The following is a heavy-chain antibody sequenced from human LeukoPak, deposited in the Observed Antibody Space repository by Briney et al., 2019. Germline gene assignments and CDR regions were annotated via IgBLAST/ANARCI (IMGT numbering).Heavy chain of an antibody. CDR1: GGTFSSYA. J-gene: IGHJ3*02. Sequence: PVKVSCKASGGTFSSYAISWVRQAPGQGLEWMGGIIPIFGTANYAQKFQDRVTITADKSTSTAYMELSSLRSEDTAVYYCATQLEFGAFDIWGQGTMVTVSS. V-gene: IGHV1-69*06. D-gene: IGHD1-1*01. CDR3: ATQLEFGAFDI. CDR2: IIPIFGTA.